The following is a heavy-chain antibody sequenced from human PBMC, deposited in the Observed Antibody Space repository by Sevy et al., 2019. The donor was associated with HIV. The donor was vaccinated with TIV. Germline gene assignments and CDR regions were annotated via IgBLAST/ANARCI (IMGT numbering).Heavy chain of an antibody. CDR1: GFTFRSYW. CDR2: IKVDGSEK. J-gene: IGHJ6*02. D-gene: IGHD2-2*01. Sequence: GGSLILSCAVSGFTFRSYWMSWVRQAPGKGLEWVAHIKVDGSEKYHVGSVKGRFTISRDNAKNSLFLQMNSLRVEDTAVYYCARDCSSTSCLWGLDVWGQGTAVTVSS. V-gene: IGHV3-7*03. CDR3: ARDCSSTSCLWGLDV.